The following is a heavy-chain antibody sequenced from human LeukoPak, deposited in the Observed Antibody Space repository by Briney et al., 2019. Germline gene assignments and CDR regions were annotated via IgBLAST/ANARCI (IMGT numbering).Heavy chain of an antibody. CDR1: GYTFTSYG. CDR3: ARDLAVAGTMVEFDY. CDR2: ISAYNGNT. Sequence: ASVKVSCKASGYTFTSYGISWVRQAPGQGLEWMGWISAYNGNTNYAQKLQGRVTMTTDTSTSTAYMELRSLRSDDTAVYYCARDLAVAGTMVEFDYWGQGTLVTVSS. D-gene: IGHD6-19*01. V-gene: IGHV1-18*01. J-gene: IGHJ4*02.